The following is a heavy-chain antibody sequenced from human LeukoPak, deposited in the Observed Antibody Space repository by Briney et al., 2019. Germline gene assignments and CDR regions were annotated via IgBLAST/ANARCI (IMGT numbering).Heavy chain of an antibody. J-gene: IGHJ3*02. D-gene: IGHD3-22*01. CDR1: KYIFTGYY. V-gene: IGHV1-2*02. Sequence: ASVKVSCKASKYIFTGYYIHWVRQAPGQGLEWMGWINPNSGGRNYAQKFQGRVTMTRDTAISTAYMELSRLRSDDTAVYYCARTIITTVSRGASDIWGQGTMVTVSS. CDR2: INPNSGGR. CDR3: ARTIITTVSRGASDI.